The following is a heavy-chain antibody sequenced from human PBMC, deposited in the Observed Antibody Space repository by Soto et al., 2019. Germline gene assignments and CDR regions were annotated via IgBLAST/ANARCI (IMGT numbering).Heavy chain of an antibody. D-gene: IGHD3-9*01. Sequence: PGESLKISCKGSGYSFTSYWISWVRQMPGKGLEWMGRIDPSDSYTNYSPSFQGHVTISADKSISTAYLQWSSLKASDTAMYYCARLSRDILTGYYSYDYGMDVWGQGTTVTVSS. J-gene: IGHJ6*02. V-gene: IGHV5-10-1*01. CDR2: IDPSDSYT. CDR3: ARLSRDILTGYYSYDYGMDV. CDR1: GYSFTSYW.